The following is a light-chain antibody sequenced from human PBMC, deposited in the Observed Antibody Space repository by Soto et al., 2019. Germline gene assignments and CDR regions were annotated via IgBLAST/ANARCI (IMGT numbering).Light chain of an antibody. CDR2: DAS. V-gene: IGKV3-15*01. Sequence: EVVLTQSPATLSVSPGDRATLSCRASQDIGSAVAWYHQRSGQAPRLLIFDASIRVPTTPARFSGSVSGTEFTLTISXLESEDFAVYFCQQYGDRPRTFGQGTKV. J-gene: IGKJ1*01. CDR1: QDIGSA. CDR3: QQYGDRPRT.